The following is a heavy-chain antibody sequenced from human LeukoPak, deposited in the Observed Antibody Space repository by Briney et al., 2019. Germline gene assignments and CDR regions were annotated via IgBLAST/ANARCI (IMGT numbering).Heavy chain of an antibody. CDR2: IYYSGST. J-gene: IGHJ2*01. CDR3: ARVRRSRSAIMRANWYFDL. CDR1: GGSISSGGYY. Sequence: TLSLTRTVSGGSISSGGYYWSWIRQHPGKGLEWIGYIYYSGSTYYNPSLKSRVTISVDTSKNQFSLKLSSVTAADTAVYYCARVRRSRSAIMRANWYFDLWGRGTLVTVSS. D-gene: IGHD2-21*02. V-gene: IGHV4-31*03.